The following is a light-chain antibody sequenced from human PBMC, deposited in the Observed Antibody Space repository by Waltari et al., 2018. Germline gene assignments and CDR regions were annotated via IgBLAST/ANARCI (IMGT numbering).Light chain of an antibody. CDR2: FAS. J-gene: IGKJ2*01. Sequence: EKVTITCRASQSIGSTLHWYQQKPDQSPKLLIKFASQSISGVPSRFSGSGSGTDFTLTISSLEAEDAATYYCHQSSVLPYTFGQGAKLEIK. CDR3: HQSSVLPYT. CDR1: QSIGST. V-gene: IGKV6-21*02.